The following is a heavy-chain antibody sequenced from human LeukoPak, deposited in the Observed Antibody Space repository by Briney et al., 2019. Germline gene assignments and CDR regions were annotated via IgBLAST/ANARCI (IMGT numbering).Heavy chain of an antibody. V-gene: IGHV1-2*04. J-gene: IGHJ6*02. D-gene: IGHD3-10*01. CDR3: ARGLGSPGDYYYYGMDV. CDR1: GYTFTGYY. Sequence: ASVKVSCKASGYTFTGYYMHWVRQAPGQGLEWMGWINPNSGGTNYAQKFQGWVTMTRDTSISTAYMELSRLRSDDTAVYYCARGLGSPGDYYYYGMDVWGQGTTVTVSS. CDR2: INPNSGGT.